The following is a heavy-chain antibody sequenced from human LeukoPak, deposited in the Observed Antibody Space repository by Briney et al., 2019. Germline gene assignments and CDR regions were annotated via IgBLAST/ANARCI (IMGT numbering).Heavy chain of an antibody. CDR1: GFTFSDYY. Sequence: GGSLRLSCAASGFTFSDYYMSWIRQAPGKGLEWVSYISGSGSTIYYADSVKGRFTISRDNAKNSLYLQMNSLRAEDTAVYYCARDLKEKAFYYYGMDVWGQGTTVTVSS. J-gene: IGHJ6*02. CDR3: ARDLKEKAFYYYGMDV. CDR2: ISGSGSTI. V-gene: IGHV3-11*04.